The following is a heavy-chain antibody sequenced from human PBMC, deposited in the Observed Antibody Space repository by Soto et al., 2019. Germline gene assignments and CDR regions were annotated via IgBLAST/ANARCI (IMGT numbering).Heavy chain of an antibody. CDR2: ISSSSSYI. D-gene: IGHD2-15*01. CDR1: GFTLSSYT. J-gene: IGHJ6*03. CDR3: ARAPPGYCSGGSCYYYYMDV. Sequence: EVQLVESGGGLVKPGGSPRLSCEASGFTLSSYTMNWVRQAPGKGLEWVSSISSSSSYIYYADSVKGRFTISRDNAKNSLYLQMNSMRAEDTAVYYCARAPPGYCSGGSCYYYYMDVWGKGTTVTVSS. V-gene: IGHV3-21*01.